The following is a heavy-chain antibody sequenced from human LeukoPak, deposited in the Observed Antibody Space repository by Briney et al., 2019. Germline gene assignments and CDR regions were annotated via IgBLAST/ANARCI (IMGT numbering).Heavy chain of an antibody. CDR3: AKEASRGSSFAYTPIEKPYYLDY. V-gene: IGHV3-7*01. D-gene: IGHD5-18*01. CDR1: AFTFSRYW. CDR2: INEDGSEK. Sequence: GGSLRLSCAASAFTFSRYWTTWVRQAPGKGLEWVANINEDGSEKYYLDSVKGRFTISRDNAKNSLYLQMNSLRAEDTAVYYCAKEASRGSSFAYTPIEKPYYLDYWGQGTLVTVSS. J-gene: IGHJ4*02.